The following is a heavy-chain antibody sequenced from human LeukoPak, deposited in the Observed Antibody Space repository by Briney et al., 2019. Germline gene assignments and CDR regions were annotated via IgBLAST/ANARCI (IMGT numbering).Heavy chain of an antibody. CDR3: AKDSYSKGDY. D-gene: IGHD5-18*01. CDR2: IKNDGTVK. Sequence: PGGSLTLSCAPSGFTFSYHWMTWVRPPPGKGLEWVANIKNDGTVKNYVDSVKGRFTISRDNAKNSLYLQTNSLRAEDTGAYYCAKDSYSKGDYWGQGVLVTVSS. J-gene: IGHJ4*02. CDR1: GFTFSYHW. V-gene: IGHV3-7*01.